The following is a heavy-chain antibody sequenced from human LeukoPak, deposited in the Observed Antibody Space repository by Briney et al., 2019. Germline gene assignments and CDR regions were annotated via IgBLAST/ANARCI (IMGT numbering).Heavy chain of an antibody. CDR1: GFTLSNYA. CDR2: ISSDGNGK. J-gene: IGHJ4*02. D-gene: IGHD5-18*01. Sequence: PGRSLRLSCAVPGFTLSNYAMHWVRQAPGKGLEWVASISSDGNGKYYVDSVKGRFTISRDISKNTLYLQMNSLGTDDTAVYYCAGRGYSYGAFDYWGQGTLVTVSS. CDR3: AGRGYSYGAFDY. V-gene: IGHV3-30*04.